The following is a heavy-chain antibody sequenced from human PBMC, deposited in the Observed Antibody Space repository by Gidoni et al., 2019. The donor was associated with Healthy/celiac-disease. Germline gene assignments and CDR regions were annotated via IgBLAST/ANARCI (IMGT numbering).Heavy chain of an antibody. V-gene: IGHV5-51*03. Sequence: EVQLVQSVAAVKKPGESLKIFCTGYGYSFTSYGIGWVRQMPGKGLEWMGIIYPGDSDTRYSPSFQGQVTIAADKSISTAYLQWSSLKASDTAMYYCARSRTGSGYYFAYWGQGTLVTVSS. CDR2: IYPGDSDT. D-gene: IGHD3-3*01. CDR1: GYSFTSYG. J-gene: IGHJ4*02. CDR3: ARSRTGSGYYFAY.